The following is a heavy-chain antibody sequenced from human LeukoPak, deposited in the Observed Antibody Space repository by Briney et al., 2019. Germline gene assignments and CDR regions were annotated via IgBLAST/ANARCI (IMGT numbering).Heavy chain of an antibody. CDR3: TRQDYYDSSGYWGDYFDY. CDR2: IRSKANSYAT. J-gene: IGHJ4*02. CDR1: GFTFSGSA. V-gene: IGHV3-73*01. Sequence: GGSLKLSCAASGFTFSGSAMHWVRQASGKGLEWVGRIRSKANSYATAYAASVKGRFTISRDDSKNTAYLQMSSLKTEDTAVYYCTRQDYYDSSGYWGDYFDYWGQGTLVTVSS. D-gene: IGHD3-22*01.